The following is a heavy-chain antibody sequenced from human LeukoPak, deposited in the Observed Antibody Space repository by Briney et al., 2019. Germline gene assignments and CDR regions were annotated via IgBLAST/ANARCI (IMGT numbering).Heavy chain of an antibody. Sequence: ASVKVSCKASGYTFTSYDINWVRQATGQGLEWMGWMNPNSGNTGYAQKFQGRVTMTRNTSISTAYMELSSLRSEDTAVYHCARGTRTRVDGTAGTFDYWGQGTLVTVSS. J-gene: IGHJ4*02. CDR3: ARGTRTRVDGTAGTFDY. CDR2: MNPNSGNT. CDR1: GYTFTSYD. D-gene: IGHD1-26*01. V-gene: IGHV1-8*01.